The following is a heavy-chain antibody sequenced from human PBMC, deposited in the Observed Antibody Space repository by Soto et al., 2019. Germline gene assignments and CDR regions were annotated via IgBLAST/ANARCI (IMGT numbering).Heavy chain of an antibody. CDR2: ISNDGSST. D-gene: IGHD2-2*01. CDR3: ARVPAFSNISCYSYFDY. J-gene: IGHJ4*02. Sequence: AASGFTFSSYWMHCVRQAPGKGLVWVSRISNDGSSTSYADSVKGRFNISRDNAENTLFLQVNSLRAEETAVYYCARVPAFSNISCYSYFDYWGQGTLVTVSS. CDR1: GFTFSSYW. V-gene: IGHV3-74*01.